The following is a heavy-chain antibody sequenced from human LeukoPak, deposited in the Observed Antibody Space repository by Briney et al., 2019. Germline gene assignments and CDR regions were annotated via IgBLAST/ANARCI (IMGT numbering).Heavy chain of an antibody. D-gene: IGHD4-17*01. CDR3: ARDRRIDDYGDYGVDY. V-gene: IGHV1-46*01. CDR2: ISPSGGST. CDR1: GDTFTSYS. Sequence: GASVKVSCKASGDTFTSYSIHWVRQAPGQGLEWMGMISPSGGSTSYAQKFQGRVTMTRDTSTSTVYMELRSLRSDDTAVYYCARDRRIDDYGDYGVDYWGQGTLVTVSS. J-gene: IGHJ4*02.